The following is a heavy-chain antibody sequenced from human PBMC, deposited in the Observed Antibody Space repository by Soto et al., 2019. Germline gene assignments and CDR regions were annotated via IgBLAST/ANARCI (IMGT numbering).Heavy chain of an antibody. J-gene: IGHJ6*02. CDR2: ISGSGGST. D-gene: IGHD6-19*01. CDR1: GFTFSSYA. Sequence: SLRLSCAASGFTFSSYAMSWVRQAPGKGLEWVSAISGSGGSTYYADSLKGRFTISRDNSTKTMYLQMNSLRDEDTAVYYCATAHSSGWYGLNSYYGMDVWGQGTTVTVSS. V-gene: IGHV3-23*01. CDR3: ATAHSSGWYGLNSYYGMDV.